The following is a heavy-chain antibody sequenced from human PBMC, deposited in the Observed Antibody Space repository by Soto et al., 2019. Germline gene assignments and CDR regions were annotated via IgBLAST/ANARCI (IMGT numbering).Heavy chain of an antibody. CDR3: VRDGGRDAYKTC. Sequence: RGALSLSCLASAFTLSRHWMAWVRQAPGVGLDGVANIKESGTEQYYGDSVMGRFTISRDNAKNSRHLQMNSLRAEDTALYYCVRDGGRDAYKTCWGQGTMVSV. J-gene: IGHJ3*01. D-gene: IGHD2-15*01. CDR2: IKESGTEQ. CDR1: AFTLSRHW. V-gene: IGHV3-7*04.